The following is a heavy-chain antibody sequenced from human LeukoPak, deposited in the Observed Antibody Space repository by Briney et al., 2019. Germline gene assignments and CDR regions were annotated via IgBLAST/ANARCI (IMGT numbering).Heavy chain of an antibody. CDR3: ARDLSMVSTLNYYFDY. J-gene: IGHJ4*02. CDR1: GFAFSSYS. V-gene: IGHV3-21*01. CDR2: ISSSSYI. D-gene: IGHD1-14*01. Sequence: GGSLRLSCAASGFAFSSYSMNWVRQAPGKGLEWVSSISSSSYIHYADSVKGRFTISRDNAKNSLYLQMNSLRAEDTAVYYCARDLSMVSTLNYYFDYWGQGTLVTVSS.